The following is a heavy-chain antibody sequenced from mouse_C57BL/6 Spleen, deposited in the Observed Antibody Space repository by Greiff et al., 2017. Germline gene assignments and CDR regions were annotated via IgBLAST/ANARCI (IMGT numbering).Heavy chain of an antibody. CDR1: GYTFTSYW. J-gene: IGHJ1*03. CDR2: IHPNSGST. Sequence: QVQLKQPGAELVKPGASVKLSCKASGYTFTSYWMHWVKQRPGQGLEWIGMIHPNSGSTNYNEKFKSKATLTVDKSSSTAYMQLSSLTSEDSAVYYCARGYYGSSPNWYFDVWGTGTTVTVSS. V-gene: IGHV1-64*01. D-gene: IGHD1-1*01. CDR3: ARGYYGSSPNWYFDV.